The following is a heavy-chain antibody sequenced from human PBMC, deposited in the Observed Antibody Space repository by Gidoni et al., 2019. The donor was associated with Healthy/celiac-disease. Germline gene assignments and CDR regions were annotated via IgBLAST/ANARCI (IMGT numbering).Heavy chain of an antibody. V-gene: IGHV1-2*07. CDR2: INPNSGGT. J-gene: IGHJ4*02. D-gene: IGHD3-10*01. CDR1: GYTFTGYY. CDR3: ARARGVRGVIHYFDY. Sequence: QVQLVQSGAEVKKPGASVKVSCKASGYTFTGYYMHWVRQAPGQGLEWMGWINPNSGGTNYAHKLQGRVTMTRDTSISTAYMELSRLRSDDTAVYYCARARGVRGVIHYFDYWGQGTLVTVSS.